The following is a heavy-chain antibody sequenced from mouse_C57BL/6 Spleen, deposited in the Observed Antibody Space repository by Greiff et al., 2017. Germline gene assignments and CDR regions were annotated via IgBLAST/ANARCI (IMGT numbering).Heavy chain of an antibody. D-gene: IGHD2-3*01. J-gene: IGHJ2*01. Sequence: EVHLVESGGGLVKPGGSLKLSCAASGFTFSSYAMSWVRQTPEKRLEWVATISDGGSYTYYPDNVKGRFTISRDNAKNNLYLQMSHLQSEDTAMYYCARDDGYYDYWGQGTTLTVSS. CDR3: ARDDGYYDY. CDR2: ISDGGSYT. CDR1: GFTFSSYA. V-gene: IGHV5-4*01.